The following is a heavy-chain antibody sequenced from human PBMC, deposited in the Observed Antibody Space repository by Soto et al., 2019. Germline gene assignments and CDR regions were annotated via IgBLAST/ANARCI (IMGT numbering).Heavy chain of an antibody. Sequence: ASVKVSCKASGYTFTCYYMHWVRQAPGQGLEWMGWINPNSGGTNYAQKFQGWVTMTRDTSISTAYMELSRLRSDDTAVYYCARSPVEYSSFYFDYWGQGTLVTVSS. CDR2: INPNSGGT. V-gene: IGHV1-2*04. D-gene: IGHD6-6*01. CDR3: ARSPVEYSSFYFDY. J-gene: IGHJ4*02. CDR1: GYTFTCYY.